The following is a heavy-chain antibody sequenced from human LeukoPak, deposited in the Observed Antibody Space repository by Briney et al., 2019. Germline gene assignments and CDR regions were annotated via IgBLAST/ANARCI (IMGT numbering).Heavy chain of an antibody. D-gene: IGHD5-12*01. Sequence: PSETLSLTCTVSGASVSAHYWSWIRQSPRKGLEWLGYISSGGSINDESSLESRVTISVDTSKNQVSLILTSVTTADTAIYFCARGHYDLGPWGQGILVTVSS. V-gene: IGHV4-59*02. CDR1: GASVSAHY. CDR3: ARGHYDLGP. CDR2: ISSGGSI. J-gene: IGHJ5*02.